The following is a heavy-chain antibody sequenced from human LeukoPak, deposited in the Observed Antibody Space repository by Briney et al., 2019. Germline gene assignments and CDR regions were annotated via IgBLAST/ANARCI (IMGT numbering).Heavy chain of an antibody. Sequence: PSMSLRLSCAASGFTFSNYDMHRVRQPPGKGPEWVAVIWYDGSAKYYVDSVKGRFTISRDNSKNTLYLQMNRLRAEDTAVYYCARVRGYYFDYWGQGALVTVSS. CDR2: IWYDGSAK. J-gene: IGHJ4*02. V-gene: IGHV3-33*01. CDR3: ARVRGYYFDY. CDR1: GFTFSNYD.